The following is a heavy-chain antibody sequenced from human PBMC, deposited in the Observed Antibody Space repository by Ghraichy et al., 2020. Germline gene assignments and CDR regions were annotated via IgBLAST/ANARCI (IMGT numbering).Heavy chain of an antibody. CDR3: SKGHYSDS. CDR1: GFPFSTYA. J-gene: IGHJ4*02. CDR2: MSGNGDKK. Sequence: GGSLRLSCAASGFPFSTYAMGWVRQAPGRGPEWVSVMSGNGDKKDYADSVKGRFTISRDNSKNMLHLQMDSLTADDTALYYCSKGHYSDSWGPGTLVTVSS. V-gene: IGHV3-23*01.